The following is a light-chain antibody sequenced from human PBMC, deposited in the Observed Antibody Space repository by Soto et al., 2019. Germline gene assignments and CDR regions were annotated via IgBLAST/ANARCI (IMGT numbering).Light chain of an antibody. J-gene: IGKJ2*01. CDR1: QSVTSSY. CDR3: QQYGTSPLMYT. CDR2: GAS. V-gene: IGKV3-20*01. Sequence: EIVLTQSPGALSLSPGERATLSCRASQSVTSSYLAWYQQKPGQAPRLLIYGASIRATGVPGRFSGSGTGTDVTLTITRLEPEDFAVYYCQQYGTSPLMYTFGQGTKLGIK.